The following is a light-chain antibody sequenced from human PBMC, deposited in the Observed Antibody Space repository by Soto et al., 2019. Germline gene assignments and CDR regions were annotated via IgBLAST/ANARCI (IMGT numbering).Light chain of an antibody. CDR3: QHYESSPPSYT. CDR1: QSLTSTY. V-gene: IGKV3-20*01. CDR2: GAS. Sequence: EIVLTQSPGTLSLSPGERATLSCRASQSLTSTYLAWYQQKPGQAPRLFIYGASSRATGIPDRFSGSGSGTDFTLTISRLEPEDFAVYYCQHYESSPPSYTFGQGTKLGIK. J-gene: IGKJ2*01.